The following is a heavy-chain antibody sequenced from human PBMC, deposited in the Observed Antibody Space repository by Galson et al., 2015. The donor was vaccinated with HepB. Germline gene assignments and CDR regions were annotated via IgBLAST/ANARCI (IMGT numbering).Heavy chain of an antibody. J-gene: IGHJ4*02. Sequence: LRLSCAASGFTFSSYGIHWVRQAPGKGLEWVAFIRYDGNDKYYADSVKGRFTISRDNSKNTLYLQMNSLRAEDTAVYYCAKGSSGVDYWGQGTLVTVSS. CDR1: GFTFSSYG. V-gene: IGHV3-30*02. CDR2: IRYDGNDK. D-gene: IGHD6-19*01. CDR3: AKGSSGVDY.